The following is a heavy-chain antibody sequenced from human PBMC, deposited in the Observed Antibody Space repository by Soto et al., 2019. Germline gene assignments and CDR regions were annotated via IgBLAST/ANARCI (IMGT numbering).Heavy chain of an antibody. Sequence: SETLSLTCTVSGGSISSGGYYWSWIRQHPGKGLEWIGYIYYSGSTYYNPSLKSRVTISVDTSKNQFSLKLSSVTAADTAVYYCARDRTYGDSFDYWGQGTLFTV. CDR2: IYYSGST. D-gene: IGHD4-17*01. CDR3: ARDRTYGDSFDY. CDR1: GGSISSGGYY. V-gene: IGHV4-31*03. J-gene: IGHJ4*02.